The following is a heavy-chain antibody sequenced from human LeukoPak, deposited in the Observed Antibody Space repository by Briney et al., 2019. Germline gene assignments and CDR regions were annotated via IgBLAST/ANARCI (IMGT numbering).Heavy chain of an antibody. CDR3: TTSLWFGGYTDY. D-gene: IGHD3-10*01. J-gene: IGHJ4*02. Sequence: PGGSLRLSCAASGFTFSSYAMSWVRQAPGKGLEWVSAISGSGGSTYYADSVKGRFTISRDNSKNTLYLQMNSLKSEDTAVYYCTTSLWFGGYTDYWGQGTLVTVSS. CDR1: GFTFSSYA. CDR2: ISGSGGST. V-gene: IGHV3-23*01.